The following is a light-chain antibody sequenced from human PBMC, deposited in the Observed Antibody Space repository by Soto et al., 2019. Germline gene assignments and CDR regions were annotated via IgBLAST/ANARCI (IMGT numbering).Light chain of an antibody. J-gene: IGKJ1*01. CDR3: QHYGTSSWT. Sequence: EIVLTQSPGTLSMSPGERATLSCRASQNLSSSYLAWYRQKPGQPPRLLIYGASSRVTGIPDRFSGRGSGTHCTLTISRLEPEDFAVYYCQHYGTSSWTFGQGTKVEIK. V-gene: IGKV3-20*01. CDR2: GAS. CDR1: QNLSSSY.